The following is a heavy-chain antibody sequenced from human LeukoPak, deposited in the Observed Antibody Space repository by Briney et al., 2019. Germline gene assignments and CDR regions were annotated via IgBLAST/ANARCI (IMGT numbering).Heavy chain of an antibody. CDR1: GGSISSYY. CDR3: ARDSGQWLVLGWFDP. Sequence: PSETLSLTCTVSGGSISSYYWSWIRQPPGKGLEWIGYIYYSGSTNYNPSLKSRVTISVDTSKNQLSLKLSSVTAADTAVYYCARDSGQWLVLGWFDPWGQGTLVTVSS. J-gene: IGHJ5*02. CDR2: IYYSGST. D-gene: IGHD6-19*01. V-gene: IGHV4-59*12.